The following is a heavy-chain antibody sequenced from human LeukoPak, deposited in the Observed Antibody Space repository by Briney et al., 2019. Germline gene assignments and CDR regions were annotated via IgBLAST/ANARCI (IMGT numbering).Heavy chain of an antibody. D-gene: IGHD3-22*01. Sequence: GGSLRLSCAASGFTFSSYGMHWVRQAPGKGLEWVAFIRYDGSNKYYADSVKGRFTISRDNSKNTLYLQMNSLRAEDTAVYYCARGPYYDSSGYLHYWGQGTLVTVSS. V-gene: IGHV3-30*02. J-gene: IGHJ4*02. CDR3: ARGPYYDSSGYLHY. CDR2: IRYDGSNK. CDR1: GFTFSSYG.